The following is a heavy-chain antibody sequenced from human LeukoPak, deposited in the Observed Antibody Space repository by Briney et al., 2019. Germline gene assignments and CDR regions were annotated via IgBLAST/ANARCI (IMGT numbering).Heavy chain of an antibody. CDR1: GFTFSSYA. CDR2: ISGSGGST. V-gene: IGHV3-23*01. D-gene: IGHD3-3*01. Sequence: GGSLRLSCAASGFTFSSYAMSWVRQAPGKGLEWVSAISGSGGSTYYADSVKGRFTISRDNSKNTLYLQMNSLRAEDTAVYHCAKGAPDYDFWSGYRNTYYYYGMDVWGQGTTVTVSS. CDR3: AKGAPDYDFWSGYRNTYYYYGMDV. J-gene: IGHJ6*02.